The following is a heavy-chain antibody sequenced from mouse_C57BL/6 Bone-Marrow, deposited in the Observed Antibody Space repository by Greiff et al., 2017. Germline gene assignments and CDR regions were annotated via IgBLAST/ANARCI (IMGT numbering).Heavy chain of an antibody. CDR1: GFTFSSYA. CDR3: ARAHYGAWFAY. D-gene: IGHD1-1*02. CDR2: ISDGGSYT. V-gene: IGHV5-4*01. J-gene: IGHJ3*01. Sequence: EVQVVESGGGLVKPGGSLKLSCAASGFTFSSYAMSWVRQTPEKRLEWVATISDGGSYTYYPDNVTGRFTISRDNAKNNLYLQMSHLKSEDTAMYYCARAHYGAWFAYWGQGTLVTVSA.